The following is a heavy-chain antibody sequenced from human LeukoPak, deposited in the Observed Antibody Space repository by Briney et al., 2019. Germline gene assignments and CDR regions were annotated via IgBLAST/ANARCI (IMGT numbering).Heavy chain of an antibody. CDR2: IYHSGST. J-gene: IGHJ4*02. CDR1: GGSISSGGYY. V-gene: IGHV4-30-2*01. D-gene: IGHD3-10*01. Sequence: SQTLSLTCTVSGGSISSGGYYWSWIRQPPGKGLEWIGYIYHSGSTYYNPSLKSRVTISVDRSKNQFSLKLSSVTAADTAVYYCARDGNYGSGKFDYWGQGTLVTVSS. CDR3: ARDGNYGSGKFDY.